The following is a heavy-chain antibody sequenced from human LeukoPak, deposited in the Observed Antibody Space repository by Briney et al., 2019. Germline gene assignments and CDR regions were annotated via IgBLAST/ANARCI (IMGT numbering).Heavy chain of an antibody. D-gene: IGHD5-12*01. Sequence: QTGGSLRLSCAASGFTFSSYWMSWVRQAPGKGLEWVANIKQDGSEKYYVDSVKGRFTISRDNAKNSLYLQMNSLRAEDTAVYYCARDGGGGYSGYQRADYWGQGTLVTVSS. CDR1: GFTFSSYW. J-gene: IGHJ4*02. CDR2: IKQDGSEK. V-gene: IGHV3-7*01. CDR3: ARDGGGGYSGYQRADY.